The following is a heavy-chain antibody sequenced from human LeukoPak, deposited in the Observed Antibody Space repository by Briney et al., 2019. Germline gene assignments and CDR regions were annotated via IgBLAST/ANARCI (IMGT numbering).Heavy chain of an antibody. J-gene: IGHJ3*01. V-gene: IGHV3-7*01. CDR1: GFSLSAYW. D-gene: IGHD1-26*01. Sequence: PGGSLRLSCAASGFSLSAYWMSWVRRVPGKGLEWVANIKKDGSETRYVDSLRGRFTISRDNAQNSLYLQVNSLKDEDSAMYYCARTAGALPFDLWGQGTMVTVSS. CDR2: IKKDGSET. CDR3: ARTAGALPFDL.